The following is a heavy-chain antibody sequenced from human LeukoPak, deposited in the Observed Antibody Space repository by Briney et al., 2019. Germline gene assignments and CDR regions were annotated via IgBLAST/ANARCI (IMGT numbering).Heavy chain of an antibody. CDR1: GFTFSGSA. CDR3: TSPPYSSGWYGGY. Sequence: GGSLRLSCAASGFTFSGSAMHWVRQASGKGLEWVGRIRSKANSYATAYAASVKGRFTISRDDSKNTAYLQMNSLKTEDTAVYYRTSPPYSSGWYGGYWGQGTLVTVSS. J-gene: IGHJ4*02. CDR2: IRSKANSYAT. D-gene: IGHD6-19*01. V-gene: IGHV3-73*01.